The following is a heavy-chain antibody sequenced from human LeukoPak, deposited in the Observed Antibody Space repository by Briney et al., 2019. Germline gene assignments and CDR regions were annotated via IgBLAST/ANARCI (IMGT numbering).Heavy chain of an antibody. Sequence: ASVKVSCKTSGYPFPSYGISWVRQAPGQGLEWMGCISAHNGNTKHAQRLQGRVTMTRDTSISTAYMELSRLRSGDTAVYYCARVGVYCSSTSCSREGSGIAAAGADYWGQGTLVTVSS. CDR2: ISAHNGNT. CDR1: GYPFPSYG. D-gene: IGHD2-2*01. J-gene: IGHJ4*02. V-gene: IGHV1-18*01. CDR3: ARVGVYCSSTSCSREGSGIAAAGADY.